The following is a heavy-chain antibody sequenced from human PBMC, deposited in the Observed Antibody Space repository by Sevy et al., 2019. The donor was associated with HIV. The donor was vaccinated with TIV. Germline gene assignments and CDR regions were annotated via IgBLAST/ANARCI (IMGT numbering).Heavy chain of an antibody. CDR3: ARGVIVGPPVVGLDI. CDR2: IREDGNKR. CDR1: GFTFSNYW. J-gene: IGHJ3*02. V-gene: IGHV3-7*03. Sequence: GGSLRLSCAASGFTFSNYWMNWVRQAPGKGLEWVAKIREDGNKRHYVDSVKGRFTISRDNAKTSLYLQMNSLRGEDTAVYYCARGVIVGPPVVGLDIWGQGTMVTVSS. D-gene: IGHD3-16*02.